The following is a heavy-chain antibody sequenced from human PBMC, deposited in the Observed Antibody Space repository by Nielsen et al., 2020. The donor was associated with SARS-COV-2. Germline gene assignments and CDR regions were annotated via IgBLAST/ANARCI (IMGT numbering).Heavy chain of an antibody. CDR1: GFTFSTYA. CDR2: INPDGSEK. D-gene: IGHD2-15*01. J-gene: IGHJ3*01. CDR3: ARDWSRAADV. V-gene: IGHV3-7*01. Sequence: GGSLRLSCEASGFTFSTYAMTWVRQVPGKGLEWVADINPDGSEKFYVDSVKGRFTISRDNAKNSMSLQMNSLRVEDTAVYYCARDWSRAADVWGQGTMVTVSS.